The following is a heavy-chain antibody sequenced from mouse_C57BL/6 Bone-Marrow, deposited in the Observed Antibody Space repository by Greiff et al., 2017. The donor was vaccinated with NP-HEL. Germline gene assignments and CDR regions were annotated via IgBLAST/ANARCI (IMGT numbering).Heavy chain of an antibody. J-gene: IGHJ4*01. CDR3: AIYYYGHYYAMDY. Sequence: VQLQQSGPELVKPGASVKISCKASGYTFTDYYMNWVKQSHGKSLEWIGDINPNNGGTSYNQKFKGKATLTVDKSSSTAYMELRSLTSEDSAVYYCAIYYYGHYYAMDYWGQGTSVTVSS. CDR2: INPNNGGT. D-gene: IGHD1-1*01. CDR1: GYTFTDYY. V-gene: IGHV1-26*01.